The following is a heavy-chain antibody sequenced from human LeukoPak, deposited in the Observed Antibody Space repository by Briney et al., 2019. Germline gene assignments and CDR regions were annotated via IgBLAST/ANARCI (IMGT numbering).Heavy chain of an antibody. Sequence: GGSLRLSCAASGFTFSSYAMSWVRQAPGKGLEWVSAISGSGGSTYYADSVKGRFTNSRDNSKNTLYLQMNSLRAEDTAVYYCAKDTGWELRGSFDPWGQGTLVTVSS. CDR3: AKDTGWELRGSFDP. CDR2: ISGSGGST. V-gene: IGHV3-23*01. D-gene: IGHD1-26*01. J-gene: IGHJ5*02. CDR1: GFTFSSYA.